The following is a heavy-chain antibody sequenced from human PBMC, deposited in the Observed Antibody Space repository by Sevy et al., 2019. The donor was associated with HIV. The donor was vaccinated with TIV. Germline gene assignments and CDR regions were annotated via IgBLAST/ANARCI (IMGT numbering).Heavy chain of an antibody. CDR1: GFTFSDYY. D-gene: IGHD3-16*02. J-gene: IGHJ6*02. V-gene: IGHV3-11*01. CDR2: ISSSGSTI. Sequence: GGSLRLSCAASGFTFSDYYMSWIRQAPGKGLEWVSYISSSGSTIYYADSVKGRFTISRDNAKNSLYLQINSLRAEDTAVYYWARGLGSGLDKYYDYVWGSYHPWGYYYYGMDVWGQGTTVTVSS. CDR3: ARGLGSGLDKYYDYVWGSYHPWGYYYYGMDV.